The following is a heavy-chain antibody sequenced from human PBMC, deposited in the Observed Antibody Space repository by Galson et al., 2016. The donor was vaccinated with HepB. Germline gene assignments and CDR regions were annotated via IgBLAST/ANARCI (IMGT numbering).Heavy chain of an antibody. V-gene: IGHV1-18*01. J-gene: IGHJ1*01. Sequence: SVKVSCKASGYTFTSYGITWVRQAPGQGLEWMGWISAYNGNTKYAQQIQGRVTMTTDTPTSTVYMELRSLRSDDTAVYYCARATGIEVAGTIGYFQYWGQGTLVIVSS. D-gene: IGHD6-19*01. CDR3: ARATGIEVAGTIGYFQY. CDR1: GYTFTSYG. CDR2: ISAYNGNT.